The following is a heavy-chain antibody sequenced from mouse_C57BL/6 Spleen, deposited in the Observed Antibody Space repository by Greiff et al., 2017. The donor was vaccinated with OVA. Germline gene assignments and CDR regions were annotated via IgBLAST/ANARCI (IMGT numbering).Heavy chain of an antibody. CDR2: IYPRDGST. J-gene: IGHJ3*01. D-gene: IGHD1-1*01. Sequence: VQLVESGPELVKPGASVKLSCKASGYTFTSYDINWVKQRPGQGLEWIGWIYPRDGSTKYNEKFKGKATLTVDTSSSTAYMELHSLTSEDSAVYFCARDYGSSSFAYWGQGTLVTVSA. V-gene: IGHV1-85*01. CDR1: GYTFTSYD. CDR3: ARDYGSSSFAY.